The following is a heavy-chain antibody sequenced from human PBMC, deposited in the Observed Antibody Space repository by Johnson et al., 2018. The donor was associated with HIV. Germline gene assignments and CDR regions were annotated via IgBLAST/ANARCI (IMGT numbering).Heavy chain of an antibody. CDR2: IYSGGST. CDR3: ARVGGIAVAPNDAFDI. CDR1: GFTVIGNY. V-gene: IGHV3-53*01. Sequence: VQLVESGGGLVQPGRSLRLSCAASGFTVIGNYMSWVRQAPGKGLDWVSVIYSGGSTYYADSVKGRFTLSRDNSKNTLYLQMNSLRAEDTAVYYCARVGGIAVAPNDAFDIWGQGTMVTVSS. D-gene: IGHD6-19*01. J-gene: IGHJ3*02.